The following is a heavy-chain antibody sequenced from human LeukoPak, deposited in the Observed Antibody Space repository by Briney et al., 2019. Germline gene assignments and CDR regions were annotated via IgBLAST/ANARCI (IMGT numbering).Heavy chain of an antibody. CDR1: GYTFTGYY. J-gene: IGHJ2*01. CDR3: ARVEYSSSSGEYWYFDL. Sequence: ASVKVSCKASGYTFTGYYMHWVRQAPGQGLEWMGWINPNSGGTNYAQKFEGRVTMTRDTSISTAYMELSRLRSDDTAVYYCARVEYSSSSGEYWYFDLWGRGTLVTVSS. D-gene: IGHD6-6*01. CDR2: INPNSGGT. V-gene: IGHV1-2*02.